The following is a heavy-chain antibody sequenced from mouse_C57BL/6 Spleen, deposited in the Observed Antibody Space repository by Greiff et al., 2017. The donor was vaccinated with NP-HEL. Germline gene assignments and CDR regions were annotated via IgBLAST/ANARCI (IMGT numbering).Heavy chain of an antibody. CDR3: AITPLITTDNHCDY. Sequence: QVQLQQPGAELVKPGASVKLSCKASGYTFTSYWMHWVKQRPGQGLEWIGMIHPNSGSTNYNEKFKSKATLTVDKSSSTAYMQLSSLTSEDSAVYYCAITPLITTDNHCDYWGQGTTLTVSS. J-gene: IGHJ2*01. CDR2: IHPNSGST. CDR1: GYTFTSYW. D-gene: IGHD1-1*01. V-gene: IGHV1-64*01.